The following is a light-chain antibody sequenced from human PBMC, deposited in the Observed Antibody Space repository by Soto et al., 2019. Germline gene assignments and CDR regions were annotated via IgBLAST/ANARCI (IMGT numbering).Light chain of an antibody. Sequence: QSALTQPRSVSASPGQSVTISCTGTSSDVGRYDYVSWYQQHPGKAPKLIVYDVTERPSGVPDRFSGSKSSNTASLTISGLQAEDEADYSCCSFAGSYSYVFGTGTKVTVL. CDR1: SSDVGRYDY. CDR3: CSFAGSYSYV. CDR2: DVT. J-gene: IGLJ1*01. V-gene: IGLV2-11*01.